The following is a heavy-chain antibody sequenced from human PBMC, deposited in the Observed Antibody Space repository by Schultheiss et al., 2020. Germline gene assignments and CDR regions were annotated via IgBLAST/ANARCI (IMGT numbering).Heavy chain of an antibody. D-gene: IGHD6-13*01. CDR2: IYSGGST. CDR3: ARGSIAAAGRIVDN. V-gene: IGHV3-66*01. Sequence: GESLKISCAASGFTFSSYWMSWVRQAPGKGLEWVSVIYSGGSTYYADSVKGRFTISRDNSKNTLYLQMNSLRAEDTAVYYCARGSIAAAGRIVDNWGQGTLVTVSS. J-gene: IGHJ4*02. CDR1: GFTFSSYW.